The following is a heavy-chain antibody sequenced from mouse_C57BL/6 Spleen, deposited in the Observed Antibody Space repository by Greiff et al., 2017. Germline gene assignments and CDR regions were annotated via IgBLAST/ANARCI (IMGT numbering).Heavy chain of an antibody. Sequence: QVQLQQPGTELVKPGASVKLSCKASGYTFTSYWMHWVKQRPGQGLEWIGNTNPSNRGTNYNEKFKSKATLTVDKSSSTAYMQLSSLTSEDSAVYYCARKGNWDWFAYWGQGTLVTVSA. D-gene: IGHD4-1*01. J-gene: IGHJ3*01. CDR3: ARKGNWDWFAY. CDR1: GYTFTSYW. CDR2: TNPSNRGT. V-gene: IGHV1-53*01.